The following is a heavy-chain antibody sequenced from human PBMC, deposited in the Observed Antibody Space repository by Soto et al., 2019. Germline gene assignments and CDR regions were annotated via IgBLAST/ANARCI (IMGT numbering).Heavy chain of an antibody. Sequence: ASVKVSCKTSGDTFTSYYLQWVRQAPGRGLEWMGIINPDNGSTNYAQKLRGRVTMTRDTSTSTVYMDLTSLRSEDTAVYYCARGLGVGSDLRLQHWGQGTLVTVSS. V-gene: IGHV1-46*04. D-gene: IGHD6-19*01. J-gene: IGHJ1*01. CDR2: INPDNGST. CDR3: ARGLGVGSDLRLQH. CDR1: GDTFTSYY.